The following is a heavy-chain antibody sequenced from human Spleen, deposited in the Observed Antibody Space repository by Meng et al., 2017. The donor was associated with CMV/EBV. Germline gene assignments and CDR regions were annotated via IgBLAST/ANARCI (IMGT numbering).Heavy chain of an antibody. V-gene: IGHV5-51*01. Sequence: YSCTSYWIGWVRQMPGKGLEWMGIIYPGDSDTRYSPSFQGQVTISADKSISTAYLQWSSLKASDTAMYYCARVPYCGGDCYPNWFDPWGQGTLVTVS. CDR1: YSCTSYW. CDR3: ARVPYCGGDCYPNWFDP. CDR2: IYPGDSDT. J-gene: IGHJ5*02. D-gene: IGHD2-21*01.